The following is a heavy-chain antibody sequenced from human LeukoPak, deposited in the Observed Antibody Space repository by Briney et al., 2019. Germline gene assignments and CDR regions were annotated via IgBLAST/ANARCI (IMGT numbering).Heavy chain of an antibody. Sequence: GGSLRLSCAASGFTFNRYWMHWVRHAPGKGLVWVSRISPDGNSATYADSVKGRFTISRDNAKNTLYLQMNSLRAEDSAVYYCVSLDGVYYYHMDVWGQGTTVIVSS. CDR2: ISPDGNSA. CDR1: GFTFNRYW. D-gene: IGHD3/OR15-3a*01. V-gene: IGHV3-74*03. CDR3: VSLDGVYYYHMDV. J-gene: IGHJ6*02.